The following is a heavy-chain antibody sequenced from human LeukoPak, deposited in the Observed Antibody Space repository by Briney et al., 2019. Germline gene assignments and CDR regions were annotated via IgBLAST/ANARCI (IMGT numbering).Heavy chain of an antibody. Sequence: PGGSLRLSCAASGFTFGSHTMNWVRQAPGQGLEWVSSISSAGALKYYADSVKGRFTISRDNAKDSLYLQLNSLRAEDTAVYYCARDDNRDLYYSYMDVWGKGTTVTVPS. V-gene: IGHV3-21*01. CDR2: ISSAGALK. CDR1: GFTFGSHT. J-gene: IGHJ6*03. CDR3: ARDDNRDLYYSYMDV. D-gene: IGHD2-15*01.